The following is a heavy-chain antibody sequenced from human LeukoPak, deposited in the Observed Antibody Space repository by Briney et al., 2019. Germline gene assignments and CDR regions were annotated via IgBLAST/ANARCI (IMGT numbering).Heavy chain of an antibody. CDR2: IYTSGST. D-gene: IGHD6-19*01. CDR1: GGSISSYY. CDR3: ATVPYSSGWYNFDY. Sequence: SETLSLTCTVSGGSISSYYWSWIRQPAGKGLEWIGRIYTSGSTNYNPSLKSRVTMSVDTSKNQFSLKLSSVTAADTAVYYCATVPYSSGWYNFDYWGQGTLVTVSS. J-gene: IGHJ4*02. V-gene: IGHV4-4*07.